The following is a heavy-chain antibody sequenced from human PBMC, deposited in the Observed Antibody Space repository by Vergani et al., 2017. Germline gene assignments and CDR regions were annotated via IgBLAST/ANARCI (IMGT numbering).Heavy chain of an antibody. CDR1: GGTFSSYA. J-gene: IGHJ4*02. Sequence: QVQLVQSGAEVKKPGSSVKVSCKASGGTFSSYAISWVRQAPGQGLDGMGRIIPIFGTANYAQKFQGRVTITADESTSTACMELSSLRAEDTAVYYCAREAWGYSSGYSDYWGQGTLVTVSS. CDR2: IIPIFGTA. CDR3: AREAWGYSSGYSDY. D-gene: IGHD3-22*01. V-gene: IGHV1-69*18.